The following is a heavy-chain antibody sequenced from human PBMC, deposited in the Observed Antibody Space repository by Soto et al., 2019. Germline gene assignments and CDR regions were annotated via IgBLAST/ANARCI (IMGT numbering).Heavy chain of an antibody. CDR2: IYYSGST. Sequence: PSETLSLTCTVSGASISSNNFYWGWIRQSPGKGLEWIGSIYYSGSTYYSPSLKSRVIISVDTSKNQFSLKLSSVTAADTAVYYCARHTSRDSWRYLYGLDVWGQGTTVTVSS. J-gene: IGHJ6*02. D-gene: IGHD1-26*01. CDR1: GASISSNNFY. CDR3: ARHTSRDSWRYLYGLDV. V-gene: IGHV4-39*01.